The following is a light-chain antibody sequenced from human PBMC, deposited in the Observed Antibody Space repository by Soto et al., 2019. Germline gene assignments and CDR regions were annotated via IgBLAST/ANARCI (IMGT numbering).Light chain of an antibody. CDR2: DVS. CDR3: SSYTSSSTYV. CDR1: SSDIGAYKY. V-gene: IGLV2-14*01. J-gene: IGLJ1*01. Sequence: QSALTQPASVSGSPGQSITVSCTGSSSDIGAYKYVSWYQQRPGKAPKLMIYDVSNRPSGVSSRFGGSKSGNTASLTISGLQAGDEADYYCSSYTSSSTYVFGTGTKLTVL.